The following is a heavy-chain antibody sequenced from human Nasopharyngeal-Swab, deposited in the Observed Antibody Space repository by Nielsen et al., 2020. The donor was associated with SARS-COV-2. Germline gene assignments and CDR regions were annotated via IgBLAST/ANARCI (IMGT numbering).Heavy chain of an antibody. J-gene: IGHJ2*01. CDR2: IYYSGST. Sequence: SETLSLTCTVSGGSVSSGSYYWSWIRQPPGKGLEWIGYIYYSGSTNYNPSLKSRVTISVDTSKNQFSLKLSSVTAADTAVYYCARASAGYFDLWGRGTLVTVSS. CDR1: GGSVSSGSYY. CDR3: ARASAGYFDL. V-gene: IGHV4-61*01.